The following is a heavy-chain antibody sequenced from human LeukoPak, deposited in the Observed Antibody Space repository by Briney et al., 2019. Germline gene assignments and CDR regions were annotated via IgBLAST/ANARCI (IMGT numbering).Heavy chain of an antibody. CDR2: IYYSGST. D-gene: IGHD3-10*01. CDR3: ARGPGVDAFYI. Sequence: SETLSLTCTVSGGSISSGGHYWSWIRQHPGKGLEWIGYIYYSGSTYYNPSLKSRLTMSVDTSKNQFSLILTSVTAAGTAMYYCARGPGVDAFYIWGQRTMVIVSS. V-gene: IGHV4-31*03. CDR1: GGSISSGGHY. J-gene: IGHJ3*02.